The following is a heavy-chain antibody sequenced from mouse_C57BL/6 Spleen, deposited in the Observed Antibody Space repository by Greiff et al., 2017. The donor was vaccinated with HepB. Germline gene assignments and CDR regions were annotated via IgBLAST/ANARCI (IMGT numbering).Heavy chain of an antibody. CDR1: GYTFTSYW. CDR3: ARGQLRLGAMDY. Sequence: VQLQQPGAELVMPGASVKLSCKASGYTFTSYWMHWVKQRPGQGLEWIGEIDPSDSYTNYNQKFKGKSTLTVDKSSSTAYMQLSSLTSEDSAVYYCARGQLRLGAMDYWGQGTSVTVSS. CDR2: IDPSDSYT. V-gene: IGHV1-69*01. J-gene: IGHJ4*01. D-gene: IGHD3-2*02.